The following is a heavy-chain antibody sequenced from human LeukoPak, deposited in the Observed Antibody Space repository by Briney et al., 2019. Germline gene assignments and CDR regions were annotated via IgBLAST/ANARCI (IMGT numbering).Heavy chain of an antibody. J-gene: IGHJ4*02. CDR3: ARISSTVPE. D-gene: IGHD4-17*01. Sequence: PSETLSLTCTVSGYSISSGYYWGWIRQPPGKGLEWIGSIYHSGSTYYNPSLKSRVTISVDTSKNQFSLKLSSVTAADTAVYYCARISSTVPEWGQGTLVTVSS. CDR1: GYSISSGYY. V-gene: IGHV4-38-2*02. CDR2: IYHSGST.